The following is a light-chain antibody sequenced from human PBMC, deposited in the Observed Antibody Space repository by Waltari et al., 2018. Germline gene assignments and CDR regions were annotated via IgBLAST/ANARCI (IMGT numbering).Light chain of an antibody. CDR2: DAS. CDR3: QQSYS. V-gene: IGKV1-39*01. CDR1: QSSSDY. Sequence: DIQMTQSPSSLSASVGDRVTITCRASQSSSDYLNWYQQKPGKAPKLLVYDASTLQSGVPSRFSGSGSGTDFALTISSLQPEDFATYYCQQSYSFGQGTRLEIK. J-gene: IGKJ5*01.